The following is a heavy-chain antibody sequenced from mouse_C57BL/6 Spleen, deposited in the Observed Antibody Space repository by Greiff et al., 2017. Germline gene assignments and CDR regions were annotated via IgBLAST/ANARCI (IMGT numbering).Heavy chain of an antibody. CDR3: TRAGYDAMDY. V-gene: IGHV1-15*01. CDR1: GYTFTDYE. CDR2: IDPETGGT. J-gene: IGHJ4*01. Sequence: QVQLQQSGAELVRPGASVTLSCKASGYTFTDYEMHWVKQTPVHGLEWIGAIDPETGGTAYNQKFKGKAILTADKSSSTAYMELRSLTSEDSAVYYCTRAGYDAMDYWGQGTSVTVSS.